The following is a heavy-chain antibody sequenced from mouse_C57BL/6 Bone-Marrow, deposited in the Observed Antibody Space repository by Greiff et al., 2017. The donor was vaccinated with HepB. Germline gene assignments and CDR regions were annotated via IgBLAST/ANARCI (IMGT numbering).Heavy chain of an antibody. D-gene: IGHD1-1*01. CDR3: ARRTGLWYFDV. V-gene: IGHV5-6*01. CDR1: GFTFSSYG. Sequence: EVQGVESGGDLVKPGGSLKLSCAASGFTFSSYGMSWVRQTPDKRLEWVATISSGGSYTYYPDSVKGRFTISRDNAKNTLYLQMSSLKSEDTAMYYCARRTGLWYFDVWGTGTTVTVSS. J-gene: IGHJ1*03. CDR2: ISSGGSYT.